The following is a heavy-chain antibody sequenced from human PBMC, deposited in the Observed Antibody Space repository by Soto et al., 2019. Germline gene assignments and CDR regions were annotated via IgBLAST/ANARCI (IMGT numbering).Heavy chain of an antibody. Sequence: QVQLQESGPGLVKPSETLSLTCAVSGYSISSGYYWGWIRQPPGKGLEWIGSIYHSGSTYYNPSLKSRVTISVDTSKNQFSLKLSSVTAADTAVYYCARGGDTIFDPWGQGTLVTVSS. CDR1: GYSISSGYY. D-gene: IGHD3-9*01. CDR2: IYHSGST. CDR3: ARGGDTIFDP. V-gene: IGHV4-38-2*01. J-gene: IGHJ5*02.